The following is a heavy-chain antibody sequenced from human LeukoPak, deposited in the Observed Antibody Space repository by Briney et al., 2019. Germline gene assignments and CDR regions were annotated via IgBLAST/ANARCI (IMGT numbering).Heavy chain of an antibody. D-gene: IGHD2-2*01. CDR2: INTNTGNP. CDR1: GYTFSNYA. CDR3: VRDLGMSNLDIVVVPAAIYDY. V-gene: IGHV7-4-1*02. Sequence: ASVKVSCKASGYTFSNYAMNWVRQAPGQGHEWMGWINTNTGNPTYAQGFTGRFVFSLDTSVSTAYLQISSLKAEDTAVYYCVRDLGMSNLDIVVVPAAIYDYWGQGTLVTVSS. J-gene: IGHJ4*02.